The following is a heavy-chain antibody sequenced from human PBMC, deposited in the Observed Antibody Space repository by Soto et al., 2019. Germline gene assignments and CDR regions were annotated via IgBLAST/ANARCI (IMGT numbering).Heavy chain of an antibody. V-gene: IGHV4-34*01. CDR1: GGSFSGYY. CDR2: INHSGST. J-gene: IGHJ6*02. Sequence: PSETLSLTCAVYGGSFSGYYWSWIRQPPGKGLEWIGEINHSGSTNYNPSLKSRVTISVDTSKNQFSLKLSSVTAADTAVYYCARASKNLTLFGVVLRPYYYGMDAWGQGTTVTVSS. CDR3: ARASKNLTLFGVVLRPYYYGMDA. D-gene: IGHD3-3*01.